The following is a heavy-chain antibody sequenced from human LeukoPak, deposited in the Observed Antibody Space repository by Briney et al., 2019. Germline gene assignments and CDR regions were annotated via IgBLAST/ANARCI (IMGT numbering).Heavy chain of an antibody. CDR1: GGSISSSSYY. V-gene: IGHV3-23*01. CDR2: ISGSGGST. Sequence: ETLSLTCTVSGGSISSSSYYWGWIRQPPGKGLEWVSAISGSGGSTYYADSVKGRFTISRDNSKNTLYLQMNSLRAEDTAVYYCAKDGQWLVRYYYMDVWGKGTTVTISS. J-gene: IGHJ6*03. D-gene: IGHD6-19*01. CDR3: AKDGQWLVRYYYMDV.